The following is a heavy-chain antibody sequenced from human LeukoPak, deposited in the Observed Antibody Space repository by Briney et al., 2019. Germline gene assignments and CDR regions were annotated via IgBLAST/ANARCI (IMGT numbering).Heavy chain of an antibody. V-gene: IGHV4-34*01. CDR2: INHSGST. CDR1: GGSFSGYY. CDR3: ARLVGATSTFLDY. D-gene: IGHD1-26*01. J-gene: IGHJ4*02. Sequence: SETLSLTCAVYGGSFSGYYWSWTRQPPGKGLEWIGEINHSGSTNYNPSLKSRVTISVDTSKNQFSLKLSSVTAADTAVYYCARLVGATSTFLDYWGQGTLVTVSS.